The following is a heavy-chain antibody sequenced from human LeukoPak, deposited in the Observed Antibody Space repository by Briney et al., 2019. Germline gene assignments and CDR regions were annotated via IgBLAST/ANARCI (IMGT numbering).Heavy chain of an antibody. Sequence: ASVKVSCKASGYTFTSYFMHWVRQAPGQGLEWMGIINPSGGSTSYTQNFQGRVTMTRDTSISTAYMELSRLRSDDTAVYYCATDSANSGHGYWGQGTLVTVSS. D-gene: IGHD1-26*01. CDR1: GYTFTSYF. J-gene: IGHJ4*02. CDR2: INPSGGST. V-gene: IGHV1-46*01. CDR3: ATDSANSGHGY.